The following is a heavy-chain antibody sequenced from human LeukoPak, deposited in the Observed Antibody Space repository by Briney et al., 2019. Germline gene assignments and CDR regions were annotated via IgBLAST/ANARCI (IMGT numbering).Heavy chain of an antibody. V-gene: IGHV3-23*01. CDR1: GFTFSSYA. J-gene: IGHJ6*03. CDR3: AKLGGQEVYNYYVGV. D-gene: IGHD3-16*01. Sequence: PGGSLRLSCAASGFTFSSYAMSWVRQAPGKGLEWVSGINTSGGSTAYANSVKGRFTISRDNSKNTLYLQMNSLRAEDTAVYYCAKLGGQEVYNYYVGVWGKGTTVAVSS. CDR2: INTSGGST.